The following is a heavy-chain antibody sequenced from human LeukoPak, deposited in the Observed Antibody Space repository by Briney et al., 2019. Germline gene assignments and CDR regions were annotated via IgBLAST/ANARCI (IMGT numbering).Heavy chain of an antibody. V-gene: IGHV4-30-2*01. J-gene: IGHJ4*02. CDR1: GGSISSGGYY. CDR2: IYHSGST. D-gene: IGHD3-10*01. Sequence: SETLSLTCTVSGGSISSGGYYWSWIRQPPGKGLEWIGYIYHSGSTYYNPSLKSRVTISVDTSENQFSLNLSSVTAADTAVYYCARDGGSGSYYKADYWGQGTLVTVSS. CDR3: ARDGGSGSYYKADY.